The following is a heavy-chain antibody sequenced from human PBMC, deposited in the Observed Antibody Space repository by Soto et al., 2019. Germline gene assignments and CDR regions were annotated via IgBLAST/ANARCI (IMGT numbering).Heavy chain of an antibody. V-gene: IGHV4-4*02. Sequence: QVQLQESGPGLVKPSETLSLTCAVSGDSISSPNWWSWYRQTPGKGLELIGEMFASGSSNYNPSLNGRVSISLDTSKNHFSLKLTSLTAADTAIYYCAREGFDHRPDYWGQGIPVTVSS. CDR2: MFASGSS. CDR1: GDSISSPNW. CDR3: AREGFDHRPDY. J-gene: IGHJ4*02.